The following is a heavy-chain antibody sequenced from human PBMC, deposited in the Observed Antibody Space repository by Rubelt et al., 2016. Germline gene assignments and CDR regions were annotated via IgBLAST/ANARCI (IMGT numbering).Heavy chain of an antibody. CDR2: FDPEDGET. V-gene: IGHV1-24*01. Sequence: QVQLVQSGAEVKKPGASVKVSCKVSGYTLTELSMHWVRQAPGKGLEWMGGFDPEDGETIYAQNFQGRVIMTEDTSTDTAYMERSRLTSADTAVYYCSTADSSSWYDATDTWGQGTMVTVSS. J-gene: IGHJ3*02. CDR1: GYTLTELS. D-gene: IGHD6-13*01. CDR3: STADSSSWYDATDT.